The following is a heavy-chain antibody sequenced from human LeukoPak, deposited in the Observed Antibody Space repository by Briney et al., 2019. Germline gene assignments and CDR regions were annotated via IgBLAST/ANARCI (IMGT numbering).Heavy chain of an antibody. CDR3: AREWYSSGWWGGFDY. CDR1: GGSVSNSSYY. D-gene: IGHD6-19*01. CDR2: IYYSGIT. J-gene: IGHJ4*02. Sequence: SETLSLTCTVSGGSVSNSSYYWGWIRQPPGKGLEWIGSIYYSGITYYNPSLKSRVTISVDTPKNQFSLKLGSVTAADTAVYCCAREWYSSGWWGGFDYWGQGTLVTVSS. V-gene: IGHV4-39*02.